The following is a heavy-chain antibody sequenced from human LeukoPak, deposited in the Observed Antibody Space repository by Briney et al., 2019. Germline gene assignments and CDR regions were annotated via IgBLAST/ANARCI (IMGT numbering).Heavy chain of an antibody. CDR3: IAHFPYFYGFDV. CDR1: GFTIGTAW. Sequence: GGSLRLSCVSSGFTIGTAWMSWVRRAPGKGLEWLGHIKSEGEGATTDYAAPAKGRFAISRDDSKNMIYLQMSSLKIDDTAIYYCIAHFPYFYGFDVWGKGTTVTVSS. CDR2: IKSEGEGATT. D-gene: IGHD3-3*02. J-gene: IGHJ6*04. V-gene: IGHV3-15*01.